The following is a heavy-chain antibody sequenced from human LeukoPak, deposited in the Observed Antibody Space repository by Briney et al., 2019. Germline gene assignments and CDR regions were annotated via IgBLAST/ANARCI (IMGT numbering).Heavy chain of an antibody. CDR3: ARVTSSYDSSGYRPFDY. Sequence: GASVKVSCKASGYTFTSYGISWVRQAPGQGLEWMGRIIPILGIANYAQKFQGRVTITADKSTSTAYMELSSLRSEDTAVYYCARVTSSYDSSGYRPFDYWGQGTLVTVSS. J-gene: IGHJ4*02. D-gene: IGHD3-22*01. CDR2: IIPILGIA. CDR1: GYTFTSYG. V-gene: IGHV1-69*04.